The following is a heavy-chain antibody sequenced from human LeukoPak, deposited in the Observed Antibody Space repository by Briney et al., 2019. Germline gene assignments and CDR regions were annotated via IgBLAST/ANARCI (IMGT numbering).Heavy chain of an antibody. D-gene: IGHD3-10*01. J-gene: IGHJ6*02. CDR2: IKSKTDGGTT. Sequence: GGSLRLSCAASGFTLSNAWMSWVRQAPGKGLEWVGRIKSKTDGGTTEYTAPVKGRFTISRDDSKNTLYLQMNSLKTVDTAVYYCTTGPFDYYGSASYLANGMDVWGQGTTVTVSS. CDR1: GFTLSNAW. V-gene: IGHV3-15*01. CDR3: TTGPFDYYGSASYLANGMDV.